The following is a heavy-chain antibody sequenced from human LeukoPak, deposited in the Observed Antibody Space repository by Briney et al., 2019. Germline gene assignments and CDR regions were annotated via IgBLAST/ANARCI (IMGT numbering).Heavy chain of an antibody. CDR1: GGSFDGYY. CDR2: ITYDGST. J-gene: IGHJ3*02. Sequence: SETLSLTCAVFGGSFDGYYWSWIRQPPGKGLEWIGEITYDGSTNYNPSLKSRVTISVDTSKNQFSLKVTSVTAADTAVYYCARDVEVVLTHAFDIWGQGAMVTVSS. CDR3: ARDVEVVLTHAFDI. V-gene: IGHV4-34*01. D-gene: IGHD2-15*01.